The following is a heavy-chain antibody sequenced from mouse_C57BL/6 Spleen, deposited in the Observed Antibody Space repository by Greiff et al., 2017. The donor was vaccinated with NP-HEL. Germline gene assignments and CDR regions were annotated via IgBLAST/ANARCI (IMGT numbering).Heavy chain of an antibody. CDR2: IDPSDSET. CDR3: ASLEGYYAMDY. Sequence: VQLQQPGAELVRPGSSVKLSCKASGYTFTSYWMHWVKQRPIQGLEWIGNIDPSDSETHYNQKFKDKATLTVDKSSSTAYMQLSSLTSEDSAVYYCASLEGYYAMDYWGQGTSVTVSS. J-gene: IGHJ4*01. CDR1: GYTFTSYW. V-gene: IGHV1-52*01.